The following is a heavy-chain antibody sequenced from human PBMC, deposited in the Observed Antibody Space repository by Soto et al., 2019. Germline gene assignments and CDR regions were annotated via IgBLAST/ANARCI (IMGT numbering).Heavy chain of an antibody. V-gene: IGHV1-69*06. CDR3: TRGIQLWS. D-gene: IGHD5-18*01. CDR1: GGTFSNYA. J-gene: IGHJ5*02. CDR2: IIPLSGTP. Sequence: QVQLVQSGAEVKKPGSSVKVSCKASGGTFSNYALTWVRQAPGQGLEWMGGIIPLSGTPNYAQKFQGRVTITADKSTTTVYMELSRLRSEDTAVYYCTRGIQLWSWGQGTLVTVSS.